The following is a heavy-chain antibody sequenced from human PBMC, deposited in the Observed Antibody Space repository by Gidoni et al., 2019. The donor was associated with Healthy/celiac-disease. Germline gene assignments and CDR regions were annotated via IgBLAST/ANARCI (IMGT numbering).Heavy chain of an antibody. CDR2: ISSSSSYT. CDR1: GFTFSYYY. V-gene: IGHV3-11*05. CDR3: ARVHDSSGLYYYGMDV. D-gene: IGHD3-22*01. J-gene: IGHJ6*02. Sequence: QVQLVESGGGLVKPGGSLRLSCAASGFTFSYYYMSWIRQAPGKGLEWVSYISSSSSYTNYAASVKGRFTISRDNAKNSLYLQMNSLRAEDTAVYYCARVHDSSGLYYYGMDVWGQGTTVTVSS.